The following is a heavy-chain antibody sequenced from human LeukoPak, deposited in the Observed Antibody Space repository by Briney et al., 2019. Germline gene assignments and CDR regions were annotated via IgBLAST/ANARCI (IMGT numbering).Heavy chain of an antibody. Sequence: PGGSLRLSCAASGFTFSDYYTSWIRQAPGKGLEWVSYISSSGSTIYYADSVKGRFTISRDNAKNSLYLQMNSLRAEDTAVYYCASGYSYGYGYFDYWGQGTLVTVSS. V-gene: IGHV3-11*04. CDR3: ASGYSYGYGYFDY. D-gene: IGHD5-18*01. J-gene: IGHJ4*02. CDR1: GFTFSDYY. CDR2: ISSSGSTI.